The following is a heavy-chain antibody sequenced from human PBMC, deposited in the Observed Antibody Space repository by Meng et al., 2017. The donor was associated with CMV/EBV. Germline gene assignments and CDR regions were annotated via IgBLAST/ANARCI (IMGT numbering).Heavy chain of an antibody. J-gene: IGHJ4*02. V-gene: IGHV4-59*01. D-gene: IGHD3-3*01. CDR2: IYYSGST. CDR1: GGPISSYY. CDR3: ARDTIFRSLDY. Sequence: SETLSLTCTVSGGPISSYYWSWIRQPPGKGLEWIGYIYYSGSTNYNPSLKSRVTISVDTSKNQFSLKLSSVTAADTAVYYCARDTIFRSLDYWGQGTLVTVSS.